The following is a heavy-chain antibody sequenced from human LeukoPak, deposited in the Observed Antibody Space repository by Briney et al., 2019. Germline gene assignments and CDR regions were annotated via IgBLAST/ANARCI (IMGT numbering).Heavy chain of an antibody. CDR2: ISAGGGST. J-gene: IGHJ4*02. CDR3: AKRIQSAMATGY. CDR1: GFTFSSYG. V-gene: IGHV3-23*01. D-gene: IGHD5-18*01. Sequence: GGSLRLSCAASGFTFSSYGMSWVRQAPGKGLEWVSAISAGGGSTYYADSVKGRFTISRDNSKNTLYLQMNSLRAEDTAVYYCAKRIQSAMATGYWGQGTLVTVSS.